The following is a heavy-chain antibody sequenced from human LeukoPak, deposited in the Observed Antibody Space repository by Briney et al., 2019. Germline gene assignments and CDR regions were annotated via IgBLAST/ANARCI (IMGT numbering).Heavy chain of an antibody. CDR3: AKASRYFDWLADY. J-gene: IGHJ4*02. CDR2: IRASSSLI. V-gene: IGHV3-48*04. D-gene: IGHD3-9*01. CDR1: GFDFSASS. Sequence: GGSLRLSCVASGFDFSASSFNYIRQAPGKGLEWVTYIRASSSLISYADSVRGRFTISRDDAKKSLYLQMNSLRAEDTALYYCAKASRYFDWLADYWGQGTLVTVSS.